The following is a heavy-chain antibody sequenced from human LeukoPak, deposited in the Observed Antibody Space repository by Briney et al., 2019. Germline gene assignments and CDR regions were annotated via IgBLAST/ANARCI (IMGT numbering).Heavy chain of an antibody. CDR1: GGSFSGYY. J-gene: IGHJ4*02. CDR2: INHSGST. V-gene: IGHV4-34*01. CDR3: ARLYYDFWSGYYEGVDY. Sequence: PSETLSLTCAVYGGSFSGYYWSWIRQPLGKGLEWIGEINHSGSTNYNPSLKSRVTISVDTSKNQFSLKLSSVTAADTAVYYCARLYYDFWSGYYEGVDYWGQGTLVTVSS. D-gene: IGHD3-3*01.